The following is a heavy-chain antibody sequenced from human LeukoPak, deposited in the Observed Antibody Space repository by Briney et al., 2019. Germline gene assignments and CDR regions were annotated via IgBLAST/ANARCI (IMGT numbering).Heavy chain of an antibody. J-gene: IGHJ4*02. V-gene: IGHV3-48*02. CDR2: VSSSGTTT. Sequence: GGSLRLSCAASGFTFSSYSVIWARQAPGKGLEWVSYVSSSGTTTYCADSVKGRFTISRDNGKNLVSLQMNSLRDEDTAVYYCASDREYYYGSGSFDYWGQGTLVTVSS. CDR3: ASDREYYYGSGSFDY. D-gene: IGHD3-10*01. CDR1: GFTFSSYS.